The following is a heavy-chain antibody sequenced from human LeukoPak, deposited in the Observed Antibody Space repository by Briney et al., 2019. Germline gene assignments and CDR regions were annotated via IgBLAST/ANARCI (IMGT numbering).Heavy chain of an antibody. J-gene: IGHJ2*01. CDR3: ARTYSYGPRGYFDL. V-gene: IGHV4-34*01. CDR2: INHSGST. CDR1: GGSFSGYY. Sequence: SETLSLTCAVYGGSFSGYYWSWIRQPPGEGLEWIGEINHSGSTNYNPSLKSRVTISVDTSKNQFSLKLSSVTAADTAVYYCARTYSYGPRGYFDLWGRGTLVTVSS. D-gene: IGHD5-18*01.